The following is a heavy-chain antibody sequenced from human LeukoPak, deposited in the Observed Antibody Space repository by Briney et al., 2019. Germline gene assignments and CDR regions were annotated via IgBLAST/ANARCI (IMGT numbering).Heavy chain of an antibody. D-gene: IGHD2-2*01. CDR1: GFTFSNYA. Sequence: GGSLRLSCAASGFTFSNYAMSWVRQAPGKGLEWVTAISANGGSTYYADSVKGRFTISRDNSKNTLYLQMNSLRGDDTTVYHCAKAPSPGYCSSTSCYYDYWGQGTLVTVSS. CDR3: AKAPSPGYCSSTSCYYDY. CDR2: ISANGGST. J-gene: IGHJ4*02. V-gene: IGHV3-23*01.